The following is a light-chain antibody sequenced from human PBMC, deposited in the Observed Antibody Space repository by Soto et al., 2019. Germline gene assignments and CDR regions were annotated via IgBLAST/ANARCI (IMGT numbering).Light chain of an antibody. V-gene: IGKV1-5*01. CDR2: DAS. CDR3: QQYKSYPWT. CDR1: ESLIGC. Sequence: DIQLTQSPSTLSASVGDTVTISCRASESLIGCLAWYQQRPGSAPKLLIYDASSLEGGVPSRFTADGSGTEFSLTIGSLQPDDFGTYYCQQYKSYPWTFGQGTKVDLK. J-gene: IGKJ1*01.